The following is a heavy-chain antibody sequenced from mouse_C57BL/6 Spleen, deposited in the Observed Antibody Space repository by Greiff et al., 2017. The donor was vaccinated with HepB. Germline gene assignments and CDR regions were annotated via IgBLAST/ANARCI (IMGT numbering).Heavy chain of an antibody. CDR3: ARQDYPYAMDY. Sequence: VQLQQPGAELVMPGASVKLSCKASGYTFTSYWMHWVKQRPGQGLEWIGEIDPSDSYTNYNQKFKGKSTLTVDKSSSTAYMQLSSLTSEDSAVYYCARQDYPYAMDYWGQGTSVTVSS. CDR1: GYTFTSYW. V-gene: IGHV1-69*01. CDR2: IDPSDSYT. J-gene: IGHJ4*01. D-gene: IGHD2-4*01.